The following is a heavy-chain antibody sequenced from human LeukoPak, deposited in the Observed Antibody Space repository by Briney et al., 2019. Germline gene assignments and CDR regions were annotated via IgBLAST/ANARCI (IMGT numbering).Heavy chain of an antibody. CDR3: ARDRGYSSSWYDAFDI. CDR1: GYTFTGYY. CDR2: INPNSGGT. D-gene: IGHD6-13*01. Sequence: ASVTVSCKASGYTFTGYYMHWVRQAPGQGLEWMGWINPNSGGTNYAQKFQGRVTMTRDTSISTAYMELSRLRSDDTAVYYCARDRGYSSSWYDAFDIWGQGTMVTVSS. V-gene: IGHV1-2*02. J-gene: IGHJ3*02.